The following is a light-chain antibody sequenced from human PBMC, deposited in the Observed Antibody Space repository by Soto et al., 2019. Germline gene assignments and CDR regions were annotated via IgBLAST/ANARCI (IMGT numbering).Light chain of an antibody. V-gene: IGLV2-8*01. CDR2: EVS. CDR1: SSDVGGYNY. J-gene: IGLJ3*02. Sequence: QSVLTQPPSASGSPGQSVTISCTGTSSDVGGYNYVSWYQQHPGKAPKLMIYEVSKRPSGVPDRFSGSKSGNTAFLTISGLQAEDEADYYCSSYTSSSTRLFGGGTKLTVL. CDR3: SSYTSSSTRL.